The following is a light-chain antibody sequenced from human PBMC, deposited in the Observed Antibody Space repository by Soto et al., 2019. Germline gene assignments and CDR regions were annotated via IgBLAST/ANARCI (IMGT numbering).Light chain of an antibody. J-gene: IGKJ1*01. Sequence: EIVLTQSPGTLSLSPGERGTLSCRASQTVSSNFLAWYQQKPGQAPRLLIFDASTRATGIPDRFTGSGSGTDFTLTISRLEPEDFAVYYCQFYGDPSKTFGQGTKGEIK. CDR1: QTVSSNF. V-gene: IGKV3-20*01. CDR2: DAS. CDR3: QFYGDPSKT.